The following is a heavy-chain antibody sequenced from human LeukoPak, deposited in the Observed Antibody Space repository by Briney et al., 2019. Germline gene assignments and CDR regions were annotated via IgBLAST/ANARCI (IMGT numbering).Heavy chain of an antibody. J-gene: IGHJ6*02. D-gene: IGHD3-22*01. CDR3: ARLETYYYYGMDV. CDR1: GFTFSSYA. CDR2: ISGSGGST. V-gene: IGHV3-23*01. Sequence: PGGSLRLSCAASGFTFSSYAMSWVRQAPGKGLEWVSAISGSGGSTYYADSVKGRFTISRDNSKNTLYLQMNSLRAEDTAVCYCARLETYYYYGMDVWGQGTTVTVSS.